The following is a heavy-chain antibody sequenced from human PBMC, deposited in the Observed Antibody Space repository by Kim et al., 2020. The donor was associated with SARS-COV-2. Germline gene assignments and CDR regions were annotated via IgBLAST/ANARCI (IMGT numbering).Heavy chain of an antibody. V-gene: IGHV5-51*01. CDR1: GYRFTSYW. CDR2: IYPGDSDT. Sequence: GESLKISCKGSGYRFTSYWIGWVRQMPGKGLEWMGIIYPGDSDTRYSPSFQGQVTISVDKSISTAYLQWSSLKASDTAMYYCARSSQLAHVPFDYWGQGTLVTVSS. CDR3: ARSSQLAHVPFDY. J-gene: IGHJ4*02. D-gene: IGHD2-2*01.